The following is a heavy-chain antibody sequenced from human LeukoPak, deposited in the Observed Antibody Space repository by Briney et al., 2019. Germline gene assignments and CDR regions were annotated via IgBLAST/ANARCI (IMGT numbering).Heavy chain of an antibody. D-gene: IGHD6-13*01. J-gene: IGHJ6*03. CDR3: ARDSSSWEGDYYYYYMDV. CDR2: IYSGGST. V-gene: IGHV3-66*01. CDR1: GFTVSSNY. Sequence: QPGGSLRLSCAASGFTVSSNYMSWVRQAPGKGLEWVSVIYSGGSTYYADSVKGRFTISRDNSKNTLYLQMNSLRAEDTAVYYCARDSSSWEGDYYYYYMDVWGKGTTVTVSS.